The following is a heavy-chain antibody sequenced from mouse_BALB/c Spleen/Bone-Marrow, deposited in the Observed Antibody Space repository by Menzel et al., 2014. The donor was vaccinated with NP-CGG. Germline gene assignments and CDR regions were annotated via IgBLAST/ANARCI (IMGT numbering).Heavy chain of an antibody. D-gene: IGHD3-2*02. CDR1: GFTFSSFG. V-gene: IGHV5-17*02. CDR2: ISSGSSTI. J-gene: IGHJ2*01. CDR3: ARSRLRGYYFDY. Sequence: EVQLVESGGGLVQPGGSRKLSCAASGFTFSSFGMHWVRQAPEKGLEWVAYISSGSSTIYYADTLKGRFTISRDNPKNTLFLQMTSLRSEDTAMYYCARSRLRGYYFDYWGQGTTLTASS.